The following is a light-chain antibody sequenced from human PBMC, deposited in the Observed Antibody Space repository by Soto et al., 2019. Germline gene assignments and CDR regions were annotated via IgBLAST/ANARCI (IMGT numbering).Light chain of an antibody. J-gene: IGKJ4*01. CDR3: QQYGSSPLT. Sequence: EIVLTQSPGTLSLSPGERATLSCRASQSVSSSYLAWYQQKPGQAPRLLIYGASSRATGIPDRFSGSGSGTDFTLTINRLEPEDVAVYYWQQYGSSPLTFGGGTKVVIK. CDR1: QSVSSSY. CDR2: GAS. V-gene: IGKV3-20*01.